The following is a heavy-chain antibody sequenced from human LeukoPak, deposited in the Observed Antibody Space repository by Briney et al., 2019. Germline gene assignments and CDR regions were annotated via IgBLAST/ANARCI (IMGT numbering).Heavy chain of an antibody. J-gene: IGHJ4*02. CDR2: ISSNGDST. Sequence: GSLRLSSSASGFAFSGYAMHCVRQAPGRGLESVSGISSNGDSTYYADSVKGRFTISRDNSKNTLYLQMSSLRAEDTAVYYCVRTYSSGWYGSVDYWGQGTLVTVSS. CDR1: GFAFSGYA. V-gene: IGHV3-64D*06. D-gene: IGHD6-19*01. CDR3: VRTYSSGWYGSVDY.